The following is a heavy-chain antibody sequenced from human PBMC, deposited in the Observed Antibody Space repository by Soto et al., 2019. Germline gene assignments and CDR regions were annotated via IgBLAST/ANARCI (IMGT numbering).Heavy chain of an antibody. CDR2: IYTSVST. CDR1: GGSISSYY. Sequence: SETLSLTCTVSGGSISSYYWSWIRQPAGKGLEWIGRIYTSVSTNYNPSLKSRVTMSVDTSKNQFSLKLSSVTAADTAVYYCARDSELWFGELLFDYWGQGTLVTVSS. J-gene: IGHJ4*02. V-gene: IGHV4-4*07. CDR3: ARDSELWFGELLFDY. D-gene: IGHD3-10*01.